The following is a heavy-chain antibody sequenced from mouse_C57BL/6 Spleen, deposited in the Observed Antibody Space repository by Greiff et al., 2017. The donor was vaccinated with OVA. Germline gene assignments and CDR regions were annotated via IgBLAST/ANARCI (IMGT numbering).Heavy chain of an antibody. Sequence: VQLQQPGAELVKPGASVKMSCKASGYTFTSYWITWVKQRPGQGLEWIGDIYPGSGSTNYNEKFKSKATLTVDTSSSTAYMQLSSLTSEDSAVYYCAMGYYGSSSHFDYWGQGTTLTVSS. V-gene: IGHV1-55*01. CDR1: GYTFTSYW. J-gene: IGHJ2*01. CDR3: AMGYYGSSSHFDY. CDR2: IYPGSGST. D-gene: IGHD1-1*01.